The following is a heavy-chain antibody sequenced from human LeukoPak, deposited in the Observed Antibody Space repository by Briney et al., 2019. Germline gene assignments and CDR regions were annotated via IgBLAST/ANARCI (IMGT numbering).Heavy chain of an antibody. V-gene: IGHV5-51*01. CDR3: ARLWGYCSDSSCSHFDY. CDR1: GYSFATYW. CDR2: IYPDNSDT. J-gene: IGHJ4*02. Sequence: GESLKISCEGSGYSFATYWIAWVRQMPGKGLEWMGIIYPDNSDTRYSPSFQGQVTISGDKSISSAYLQWSSLKDSDAAMYYCARLWGYCSDSSCSHFDYWGQGTLVTVSS. D-gene: IGHD2-15*01.